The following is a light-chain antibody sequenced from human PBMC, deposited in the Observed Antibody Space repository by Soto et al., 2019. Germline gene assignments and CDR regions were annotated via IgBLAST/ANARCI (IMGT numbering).Light chain of an antibody. CDR2: DAS. V-gene: IGKV1-5*01. CDR3: QQYGSSGT. CDR1: QSISTW. J-gene: IGKJ1*01. Sequence: EIQMTQSPSTLSAAVGDRVTITCRASQSISTWLAWYQQRPGKAPNLLIYDASTVESGVPSRFSGSGSGTEFTLTISRLEPEDFAVYYCQQYGSSGTFGQGTKVDIK.